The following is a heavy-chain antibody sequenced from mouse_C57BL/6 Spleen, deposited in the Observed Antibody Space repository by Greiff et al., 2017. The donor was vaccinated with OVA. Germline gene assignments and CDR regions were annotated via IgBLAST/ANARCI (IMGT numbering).Heavy chain of an antibody. J-gene: IGHJ4*01. CDR2: IYPGDGDT. Sequence: VQLKESGPELVKPGASVKISCKASGYAFSSSWMNWVKQRPGKGLEWIGRIYPGDGDTNYNGKFKGKATLTADKSSSTAYMQLSSLTSEDSAVYFCARSGIYYDYDGAMDYWGQGTSVTVSS. V-gene: IGHV1-82*01. CDR1: GYAFSSSW. CDR3: ARSGIYYDYDGAMDY. D-gene: IGHD2-4*01.